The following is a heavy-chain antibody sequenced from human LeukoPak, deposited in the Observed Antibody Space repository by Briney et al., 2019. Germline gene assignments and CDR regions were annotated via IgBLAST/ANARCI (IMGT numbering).Heavy chain of an antibody. V-gene: IGHV3-30*18. D-gene: IGHD4-17*01. Sequence: GGSLRLSCAASGFSFISYGMHWVRQAPGKGLEWVGVISDDGRGKDYADSVKGRFTISRDNYKDTLYLQMNSLRAEDTAGCYCAKRPSDYGDYVSYFDYWGQGTLVTVSS. CDR1: GFSFISYG. CDR2: ISDDGRGK. CDR3: AKRPSDYGDYVSYFDY. J-gene: IGHJ4*02.